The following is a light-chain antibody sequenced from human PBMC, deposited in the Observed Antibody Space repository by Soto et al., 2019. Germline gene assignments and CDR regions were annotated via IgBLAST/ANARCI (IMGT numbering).Light chain of an antibody. V-gene: IGKV1-5*03. J-gene: IGKJ1*01. CDR3: QQYNSYSPT. CDR2: KAS. Sequence: DIQMTQSPSTLSASVGDRVTITCRASQSISSWLAWYQQKPGKAPKLLIYKASTLKSGVPSRFSGSGSGTEFTLTIRSLQPDDFATYYCQQYNSYSPTFGQGTKVDIK. CDR1: QSISSW.